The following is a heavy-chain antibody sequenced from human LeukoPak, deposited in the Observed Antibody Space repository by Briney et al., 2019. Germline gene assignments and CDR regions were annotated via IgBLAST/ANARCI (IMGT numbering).Heavy chain of an antibody. CDR1: GYTFTGYY. V-gene: IGHV1-2*02. CDR2: INPNSGGT. Sequence: ASVKVSCKASGYTFTGYYMHWVRQAPGQGLEWMGWINPNSGGTNYAQKFQGRVTMTMDTSTSTVYMELSSLRSEDTAVYYCATRDYYDSSGYNDAFDIWGQGTMVTVSS. CDR3: ATRDYYDSSGYNDAFDI. D-gene: IGHD3-22*01. J-gene: IGHJ3*02.